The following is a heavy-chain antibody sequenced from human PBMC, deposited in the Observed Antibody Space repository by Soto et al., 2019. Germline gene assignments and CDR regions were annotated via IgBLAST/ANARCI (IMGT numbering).Heavy chain of an antibody. Sequence: PSETLPLTGAVYVGSCSGYYWSWIRQPPGKGLEWIGEINHSGSTNYNPSLKSRLTISVDTSKNQFSLKLSSVTAADTAVYYCARGPEYYDYVWGSYRSITLFDYWGQGTLVTVSS. CDR3: ARGPEYYDYVWGSYRSITLFDY. V-gene: IGHV4-34*01. CDR2: INHSGST. D-gene: IGHD3-16*02. CDR1: VGSCSGYY. J-gene: IGHJ4*02.